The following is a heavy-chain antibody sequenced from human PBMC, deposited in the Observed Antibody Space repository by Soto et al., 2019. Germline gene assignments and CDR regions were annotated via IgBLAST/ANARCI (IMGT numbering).Heavy chain of an antibody. CDR2: IYYSGHI. CDR3: ARHGATNWGGFFVS. D-gene: IGHD7-27*01. CDR1: GASITTYY. J-gene: IGHJ4*02. Sequence: QVQLQESGPGLVKPSETLSLTCNVSGASITTYYWSWIRQPPGKGLEWIGYIYYSGHINYNPSLKSRVTISVDTSKNQFSLKLSSVTAADTAVYYCARHGATNWGGFFVSWGLGTLVSVYS. V-gene: IGHV4-59*08.